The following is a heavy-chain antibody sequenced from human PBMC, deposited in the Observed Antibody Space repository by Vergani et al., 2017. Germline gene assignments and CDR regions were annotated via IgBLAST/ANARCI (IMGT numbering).Heavy chain of an antibody. CDR3: ARQRYCGGDCYDY. Sequence: EVQLVPSGAEVKKPGESLNISCKGSGYSFTSYWIGWVRQMPGKGLEWMGIIYPGDSDTRYSPSFQGQVTISADKSISTAYLQCSSLKGSDTAMYYCARQRYCGGDCYDYWGQGTLVTVSS. J-gene: IGHJ4*02. D-gene: IGHD2-21*01. V-gene: IGHV5-51*01. CDR1: GYSFTSYW. CDR2: IYPGDSDT.